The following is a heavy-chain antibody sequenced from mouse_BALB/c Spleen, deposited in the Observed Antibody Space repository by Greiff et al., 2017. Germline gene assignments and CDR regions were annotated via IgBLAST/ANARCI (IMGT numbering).Heavy chain of an antibody. V-gene: IGHV1-54*01. D-gene: IGHD2-4*01. Sequence: VKLMESGAELVRPGTSVKVSCKASGYAFTNYLIEWVKQRPGQGLEWIGVINPGSGGTNYNEKFKGKATLTADKSSSTAYMQLSSLTSDDSAVYFCARYYDYDVGAMDYWGQGTSVTVSS. CDR2: INPGSGGT. J-gene: IGHJ4*01. CDR1: GYAFTNYL. CDR3: ARYYDYDVGAMDY.